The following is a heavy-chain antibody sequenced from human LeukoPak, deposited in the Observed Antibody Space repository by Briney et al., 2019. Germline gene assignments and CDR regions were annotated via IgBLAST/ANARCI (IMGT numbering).Heavy chain of an antibody. CDR3: ARAVYYDFWSGYAYYFVY. J-gene: IGHJ4*02. Sequence: GGSLRLSCAASGFTFSSYWMSWVRQAPGKGLEWVANIKQDGSEKYYVDSVKGRFTISRDNAKNSLYLQMNSLRAEDTAVYYCARAVYYDFWSGYAYYFVYWGQGTLVTVSS. CDR2: IKQDGSEK. D-gene: IGHD3-3*01. V-gene: IGHV3-7*01. CDR1: GFTFSSYW.